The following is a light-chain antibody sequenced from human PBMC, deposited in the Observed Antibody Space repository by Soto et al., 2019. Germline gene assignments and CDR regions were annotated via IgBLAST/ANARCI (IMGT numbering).Light chain of an antibody. CDR1: SSDVGGYNY. V-gene: IGLV2-8*01. CDR2: EVT. J-gene: IGLJ2*01. CDR3: SSYAGSKAL. Sequence: QSALTQPPSASGSPGQSLTISCTGTSSDVGGYNYVSWYQQHPGKAPKLMIYEVTKRPSGVPDRFSGSKSRNPASLTVSGLQAEDAADYCCSSYAGSKALFGGGTKLAVL.